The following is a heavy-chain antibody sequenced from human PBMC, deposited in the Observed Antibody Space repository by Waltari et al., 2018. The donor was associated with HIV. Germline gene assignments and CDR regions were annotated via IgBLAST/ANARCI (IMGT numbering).Heavy chain of an antibody. V-gene: IGHV3-20*04. CDR1: GVKFEECG. D-gene: IGHD3-22*01. Sequence: EVRLVESGGRVVRPGGSLRLSCLISGVKFEECGMSGVREAPGKGGEGGGVLSWNGNRNGHAEVVKGRFTSSRDNAKDSQFQQMNSLRTNDTAVYYCTREGKKWLNNYYYYSGLDVWGQGTTVIVSS. CDR2: LSWNGNRN. J-gene: IGHJ6*02. CDR3: TREGKKWLNNYYYYSGLDV.